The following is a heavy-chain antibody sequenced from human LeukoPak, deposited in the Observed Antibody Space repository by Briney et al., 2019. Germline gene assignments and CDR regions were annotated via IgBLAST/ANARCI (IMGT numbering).Heavy chain of an antibody. V-gene: IGHV5-51*01. Sequence: GESLKISCKGSGYSFTSYWIGWVRQMPGKGLEWMGIIYPGDSDTRYSPSFQGQVTISADKSISTAYLQWSSLKASDTAMYYRARLGSGYSSGWYTDYWGQGTLVTVSS. CDR2: IYPGDSDT. D-gene: IGHD6-19*01. CDR1: GYSFTSYW. J-gene: IGHJ4*02. CDR3: ARLGSGYSSGWYTDY.